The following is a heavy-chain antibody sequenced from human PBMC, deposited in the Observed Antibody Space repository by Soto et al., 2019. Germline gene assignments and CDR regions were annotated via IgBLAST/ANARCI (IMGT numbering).Heavy chain of an antibody. CDR3: ARVSGYYLPDY. CDR1: GGTFSSYA. V-gene: IGHV1-3*01. D-gene: IGHD5-12*01. J-gene: IGHJ4*02. CDR2: INAGNGNT. Sequence: ASVKVSCKASGGTFSSYAFSWVRQAPGQRIEWMGWINAGNGNTKYSQKFQGRVTITRDTSASTAYMELSSLRSEDTAVYYCARVSGYYLPDYWGQGTLVTVSS.